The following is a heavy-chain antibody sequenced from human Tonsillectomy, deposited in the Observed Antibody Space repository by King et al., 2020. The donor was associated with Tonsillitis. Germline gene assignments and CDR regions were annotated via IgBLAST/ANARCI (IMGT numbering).Heavy chain of an antibody. CDR1: GYTFTSYF. CDR2: INPSGGVT. Sequence: HVQLVESGAEVKKPGASVKVSCKASGYTFTSYFIHWVRQAPGQGLEWMGFINPSGGVTTYAQKFQGRVTMTRDTSTSTVYMELSSLRSDDTAVYYCARRYSSSWPLDYWGQGTLVTVSS. V-gene: IGHV1-46*01. J-gene: IGHJ4*02. D-gene: IGHD6-13*01. CDR3: ARRYSSSWPLDY.